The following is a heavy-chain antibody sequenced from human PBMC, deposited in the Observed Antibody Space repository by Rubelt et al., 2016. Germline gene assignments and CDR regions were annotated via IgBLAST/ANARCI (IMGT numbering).Heavy chain of an antibody. CDR2: ISYDGSNK. V-gene: IGHV3-30*04. CDR3: ARDREQLASFDY. Sequence: VESGGGVVQPGRSLRLSCAASGFTFSSYAMHWVRQAPGKGLEWVAVISYDGSNKYYADSVKGRFTISRDNSKNTLYLQMNSLRAEDTAVYYCARDREQLASFDYWGQGTLVTVSS. CDR1: GFTFSSYA. D-gene: IGHD6-13*01. J-gene: IGHJ4*02.